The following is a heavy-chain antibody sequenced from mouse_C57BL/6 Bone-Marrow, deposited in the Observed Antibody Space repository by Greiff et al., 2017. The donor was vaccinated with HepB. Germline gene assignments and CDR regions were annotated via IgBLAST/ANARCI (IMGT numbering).Heavy chain of an antibody. V-gene: IGHV1-64*01. CDR3: ARPHGSSQGDPMDY. CDR1: GYTFTSYW. CDR2: IHPNSGST. D-gene: IGHD1-1*01. J-gene: IGHJ4*01. Sequence: QVQLQQPGAELVKPGASVKLSCKASGYTFTSYWMHWVKQRPGQGLEWIGMIHPNSGSTNYNEKFKSKATLTVDKSSSTAYMQLSSLTSEDSAVYYCARPHGSSQGDPMDYGGQGTSVTVSS.